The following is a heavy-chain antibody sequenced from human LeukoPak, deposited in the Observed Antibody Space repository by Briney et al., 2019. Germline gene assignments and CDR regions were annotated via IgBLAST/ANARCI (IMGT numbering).Heavy chain of an antibody. J-gene: IGHJ4*02. CDR1: GFTFSTYW. CDR2: IDSDGSST. Sequence: GGSLRLSCAASGFTFSTYWMHWVRQAPGKGLVWVSRIDSDGSSTNYADSVKGRFTISRDNAKNTLYLQMNSLRAEDTAVYYCVRDMGYYDKVWGQGTLVTVSS. V-gene: IGHV3-74*01. D-gene: IGHD3-22*01. CDR3: VRDMGYYDKV.